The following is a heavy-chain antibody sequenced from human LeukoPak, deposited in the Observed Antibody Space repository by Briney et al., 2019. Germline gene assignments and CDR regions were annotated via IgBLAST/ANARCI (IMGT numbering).Heavy chain of an antibody. D-gene: IGHD3-3*01. CDR2: IIPIFVTA. CDR1: GGTFSSYA. CDR3: ASLSDAHYDFWSGYFMSAPPPPDYYYYYYMDV. Sequence: SVKVSCKASGGTFSSYAISWVRQTPGQGLEWMGGIIPIFVTANYAQKFQGRVTITADESTSTAYMELSSLRSEDTAVYYCASLSDAHYDFWSGYFMSAPPPPDYYYYYYMDVWGKGTTVTVSS. V-gene: IGHV1-69*13. J-gene: IGHJ6*03.